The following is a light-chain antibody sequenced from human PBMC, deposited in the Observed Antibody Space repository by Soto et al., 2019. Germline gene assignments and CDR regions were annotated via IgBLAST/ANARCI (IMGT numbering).Light chain of an antibody. CDR3: QQYIRSPWT. CDR2: GTS. CDR1: QSVSSDY. Sequence: EIVLTQSPGTLSLSPGERATLSCRASQSVSSDYFAWYQQKRGQAPRLLIYGTSNRATGIPDRFSGSGSGTDFTLTISRLAPGYFAVYYCQQYIRSPWTFGQGTKVEIK. V-gene: IGKV3-20*01. J-gene: IGKJ1*01.